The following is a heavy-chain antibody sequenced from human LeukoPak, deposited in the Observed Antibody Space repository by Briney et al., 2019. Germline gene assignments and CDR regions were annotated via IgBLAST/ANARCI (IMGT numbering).Heavy chain of an antibody. CDR3: ARQNDFRLDY. CDR2: IYPGDSDT. D-gene: IGHD3-3*01. V-gene: IGHV5-51*01. CDR1: GSTFSSYW. Sequence: GASLMISCDGSGSTFSSYWIGWVRQLPGKGLEWMGIIYPGDSDTRYSPSLQGQVTISVDTSIGTAYLQWSSLKASDTAIYYCARQNDFRLDYWGQGTLVTVSS. J-gene: IGHJ4*02.